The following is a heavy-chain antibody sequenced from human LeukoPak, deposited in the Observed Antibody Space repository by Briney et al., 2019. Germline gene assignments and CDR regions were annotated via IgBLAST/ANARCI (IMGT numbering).Heavy chain of an antibody. D-gene: IGHD1-26*01. CDR2: IGSDDSNK. J-gene: IGHJ4*02. Sequence: GGSLRLSCAASGFTSSTYGMHWVSQAPGKGLEWVAKIGSDDSNKHYADSVKGRFTISRDNSKNTLYLQMNSLRAEDTAVYYCAKDSQWGKVGTKGGYFDYWGQGTLVTVSS. V-gene: IGHV3-30*02. CDR1: GFTSSTYG. CDR3: AKDSQWGKVGTKGGYFDY.